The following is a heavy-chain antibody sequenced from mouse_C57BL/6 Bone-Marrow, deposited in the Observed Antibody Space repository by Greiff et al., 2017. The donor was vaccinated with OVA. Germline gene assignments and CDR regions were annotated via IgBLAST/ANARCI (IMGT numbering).Heavy chain of an antibody. CDR2: IYPSDSET. D-gene: IGHD1-1*01. Sequence: QVQLKQPGAELVRPGSSVKLSCKASGYTFTSYWMDWVKQRPGQGLEWIGNIYPSDSETHYNQKFKDKATLTVDKSSSTAYMQLSSLTSEDSAVYYCAMGSITTVVAKIAYFDDWGQGTTLTVSS. CDR3: AMGSITTVVAKIAYFDD. V-gene: IGHV1-61*01. J-gene: IGHJ2*01. CDR1: GYTFTSYW.